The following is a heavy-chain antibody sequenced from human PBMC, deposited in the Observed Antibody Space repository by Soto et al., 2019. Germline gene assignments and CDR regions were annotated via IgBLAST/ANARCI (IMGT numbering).Heavy chain of an antibody. D-gene: IGHD6-13*01. CDR2: IYPGDSDT. J-gene: IGHJ4*02. Sequence: PGEALKISCKGSGYIFTSLWLAWVRQISCKGLEWMGIIYPGDSDTKYSPSSQGQFTISADKSISTAYLQWSSLKASDTAMYYCARFQREVDYRSNHYYFDYWGQGALVTGSS. CDR3: ARFQREVDYRSNHYYFDY. V-gene: IGHV5-51*01. CDR1: GYIFTSLW.